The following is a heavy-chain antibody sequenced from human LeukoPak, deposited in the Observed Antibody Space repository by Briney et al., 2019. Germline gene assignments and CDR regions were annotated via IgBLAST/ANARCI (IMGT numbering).Heavy chain of an antibody. CDR2: IYPGDSDT. Sequence: GASLQISCKGSGSIFTSYWIGWGRPLPGKGLEGMGIIYPGDSDTRYSPSFQGQVTISADKSISTAYLQWSSLKASDTAMYYCAIRASSGWDPFDYWGQGTLVTVSS. V-gene: IGHV5-51*01. CDR3: AIRASSGWDPFDY. J-gene: IGHJ4*02. D-gene: IGHD6-19*01. CDR1: GSIFTSYW.